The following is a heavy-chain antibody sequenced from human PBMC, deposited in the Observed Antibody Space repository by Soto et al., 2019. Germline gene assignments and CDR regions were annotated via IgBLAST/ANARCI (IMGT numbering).Heavy chain of an antibody. CDR3: ARGRDYLGGDFDY. Sequence: DSVKGRFTISRDNSKNTLYLQMNSLRAEDMAVYYCARGRDYLGGDFDYWGQGTLVTVSS. D-gene: IGHD3-16*01. V-gene: IGHV3-30*01. J-gene: IGHJ4*02.